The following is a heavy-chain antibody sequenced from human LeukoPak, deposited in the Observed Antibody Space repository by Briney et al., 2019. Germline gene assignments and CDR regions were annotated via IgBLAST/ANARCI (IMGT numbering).Heavy chain of an antibody. D-gene: IGHD3-16*01. CDR2: INHNGNVN. J-gene: IGHJ6*02. CDR1: GFTFSSYW. Sequence: GGXLRLSCAASGFTFSSYWMNWARQAPGKGLEGVASINHNGNVNYYVDSVKGRFTISRDNAKNSLYLQMSNLRAEDTAVYFCARGGGLDVWGQGATVTVSS. V-gene: IGHV3-7*03. CDR3: ARGGGLDV.